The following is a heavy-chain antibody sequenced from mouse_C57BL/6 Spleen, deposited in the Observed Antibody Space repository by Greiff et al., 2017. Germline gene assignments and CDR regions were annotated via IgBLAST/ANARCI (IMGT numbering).Heavy chain of an antibody. Sequence: VQLQQPGPELVMPGASVKLSCKASGYTFTSYRMHWVKQSPGQGLEWIGEIDPSDSSTNYNQKFKGKSTLTEDKSSSTAYMQLSSLTSDDSSVYDCARSDGYSAIDYWGQGTTVTVSS. CDR1: GYTFTSYR. D-gene: IGHD2-3*01. CDR2: IDPSDSST. J-gene: IGHJ4*01. V-gene: IGHV1-69*01. CDR3: ARSDGYSAIDY.